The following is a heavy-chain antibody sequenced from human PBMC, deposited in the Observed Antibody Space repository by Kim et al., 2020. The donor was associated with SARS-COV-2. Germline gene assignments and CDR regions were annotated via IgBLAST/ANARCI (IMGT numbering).Heavy chain of an antibody. CDR1: GFTFSDSP. J-gene: IGHJ3*02. Sequence: GGSLRLSCAASGFTFSDSPMHWVRQASGKGLEWVGRIRTKVNSYATAYVVSVKGRFTISRDDSKSTGYLQMNSLKTEDTAVYYCTRSPGYSSSFWDAFDIWGQRTMVTVSS. V-gene: IGHV3-73*01. CDR3: TRSPGYSSSFWDAFDI. CDR2: IRTKVNSYAT. D-gene: IGHD6-13*01.